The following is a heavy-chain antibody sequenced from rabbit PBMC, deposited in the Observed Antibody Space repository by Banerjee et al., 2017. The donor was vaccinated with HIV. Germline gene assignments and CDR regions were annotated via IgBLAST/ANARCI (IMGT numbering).Heavy chain of an antibody. V-gene: IGHV1S45*01. CDR1: GFDFSNDA. D-gene: IGHD4-1*01. CDR3: ARDLAGVIGWNFDL. Sequence: QEQLVESGGGLVQPEGSLTLTCKASGFDFSNDAMCWVRQAPGKGLEWIACIYIDSGRTYHASWAKGRFTISKTSSTTVALQMTSLTAADTATYFCARDLAGVIGWNFDLWGPGTLVTVS. J-gene: IGHJ4*01. CDR2: IYIDSGRT.